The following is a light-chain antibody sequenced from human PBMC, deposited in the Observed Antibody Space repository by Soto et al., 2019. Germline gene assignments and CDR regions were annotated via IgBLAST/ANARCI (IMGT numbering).Light chain of an antibody. CDR1: QTIGTY. CDR2: DAS. Sequence: IEVTQSPSSLAASLGDRVTITCRASQTIGTYVNWYRQKSGAAPELLIYDASTLQSGVPSRFRGGASGTDFTLTISSLQLDDFATYYCQQCHATPLTFGQGTRLEIK. J-gene: IGKJ5*01. CDR3: QQCHATPLT. V-gene: IGKV1-39*01.